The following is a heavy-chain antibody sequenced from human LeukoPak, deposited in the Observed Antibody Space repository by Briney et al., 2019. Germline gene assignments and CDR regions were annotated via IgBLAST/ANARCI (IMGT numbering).Heavy chain of an antibody. CDR3: ARDIGPPYGDYNQFDY. CDR1: GYTFTSYY. D-gene: IGHD4-17*01. V-gene: IGHV1-46*01. CDR2: INPSGGST. Sequence: ASVTVSCTASGYTFTSYYMHWVRQAPGQGLEWMGIINPSGGSTSYAQKFQGRVTMTRDTSTSTVYMELSSLRSEDTAVYYCARDIGPPYGDYNQFDYWGQGTLVTVSS. J-gene: IGHJ4*02.